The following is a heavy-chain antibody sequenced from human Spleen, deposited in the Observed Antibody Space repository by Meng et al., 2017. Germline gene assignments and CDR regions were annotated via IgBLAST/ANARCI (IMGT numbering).Heavy chain of an antibody. CDR1: GYTLSSDG. CDR2: INTYNGKT. V-gene: IGHV1-18*01. Sequence: QVEGGESGAEVKKPGAQVKVSCEAAGYTLSSDGFSWVRQAPGQGLEWLGWINTYNGKTEYAQKFQGRITMTTDTFTSTAYMELRNLRSDDTAVYYCATRGNPYLNCWGQGTLVTVSS. CDR3: ATRGNPYLNC. J-gene: IGHJ4*02.